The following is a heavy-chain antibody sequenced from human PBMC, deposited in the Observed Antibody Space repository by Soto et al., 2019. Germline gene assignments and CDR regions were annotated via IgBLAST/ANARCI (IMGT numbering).Heavy chain of an antibody. V-gene: IGHV4-30-2*01. CDR2: IYHSGST. J-gene: IGHJ3*02. CDR3: ARAGYYYDSSGYPTDAFDI. D-gene: IGHD3-22*01. Sequence: QLQLQESGSGLVKPSQTLSLTCAVSGGSISSGGYSWSWIRQPPGKGLEWIGYIYHSGSTYYNPSLKSRVIISVDRSKNQFSLKLSSVTAADTAVYYCARAGYYYDSSGYPTDAFDIWGQGTMVTVSS. CDR1: GGSISSGGYS.